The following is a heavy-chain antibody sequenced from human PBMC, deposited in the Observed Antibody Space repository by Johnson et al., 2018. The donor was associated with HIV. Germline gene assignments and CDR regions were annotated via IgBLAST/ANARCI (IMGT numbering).Heavy chain of an antibody. D-gene: IGHD5-24*01. Sequence: VQLVESGGGLVQPGRSLRLSCAASGFIFRSYDMHWVRQTAGKGLEWVSAIGKVSDTYYSDSVKGRFSMSRENVKNSLYLQMNNLRAGDTAVYFCARESRDGPNLRAFDIWGQGTTVIVSS. CDR2: IGKVSDT. J-gene: IGHJ3*02. CDR1: GFIFRSYD. CDR3: ARESRDGPNLRAFDI. V-gene: IGHV3-13*01.